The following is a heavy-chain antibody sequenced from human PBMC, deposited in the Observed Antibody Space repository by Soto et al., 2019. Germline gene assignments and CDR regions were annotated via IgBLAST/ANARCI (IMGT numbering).Heavy chain of an antibody. CDR3: ARAVFRWVIGSVYYYYGMDV. D-gene: IGHD3-22*01. CDR2: IIPIFGTA. Sequence: GASVKVSCKASGGTFSSYAISWVRQAPGQGLEWMGGIIPIFGTANYAQKFQGRVTITADESTSTAYMELSSLRSEDTAVYYCARAVFRWVIGSVYYYYGMDVWGQGTTVTVSS. V-gene: IGHV1-69*13. J-gene: IGHJ6*02. CDR1: GGTFSSYA.